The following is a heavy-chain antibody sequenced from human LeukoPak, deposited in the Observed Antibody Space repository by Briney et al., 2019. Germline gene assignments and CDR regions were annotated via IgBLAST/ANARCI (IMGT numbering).Heavy chain of an antibody. CDR3: ARSVRGNFDS. CDR1: GDSISSGSFY. J-gene: IGHJ4*02. Sequence: PSETLSLTCTVSGDSISSGSFYWGWIRQPPGKGLEWIGIIYYSGSTYYNPSLKSRVTISLDTSKNQFSLKLSSVTAADTAVYYCARSVRGNFDSWGQGTLVTVSS. CDR2: IYYSGST. V-gene: IGHV4-39*07. D-gene: IGHD3-10*01.